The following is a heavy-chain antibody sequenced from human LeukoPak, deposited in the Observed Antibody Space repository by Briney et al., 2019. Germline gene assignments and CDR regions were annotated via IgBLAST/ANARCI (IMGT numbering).Heavy chain of an antibody. J-gene: IGHJ4*02. V-gene: IGHV4-4*07. CDR1: GGSINNYY. CDR2: IYTRGST. CDR3: ARGPYGSGSYTYYFDY. Sequence: SETLSLTCTVSGGSINNYYWSWIRQPAGKGLEWIGRIYTRGSTNYNPSLKSRVTMSVDTAKNQFSLKLSSVTAADTAVYYCARGPYGSGSYTYYFDYWGQGTLVTISS. D-gene: IGHD3-10*01.